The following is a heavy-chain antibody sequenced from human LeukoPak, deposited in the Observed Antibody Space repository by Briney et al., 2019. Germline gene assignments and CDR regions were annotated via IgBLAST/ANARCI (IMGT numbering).Heavy chain of an antibody. D-gene: IGHD3-22*01. CDR2: IYYSGST. J-gene: IGHJ4*02. CDR1: GGSISSSSYY. CDR3: ARLYYYDSSGYKNFDY. Sequence: PSETLSLTCTVSGGSISSSSYYWGWIRPPPGKGLEWIGSIYYSGSTYYNPSLKSRVTISVDTSKNQFSLKLSSVTAADTAVYYCARLYYYDSSGYKNFDYWGQGTLVTVSS. V-gene: IGHV4-39*01.